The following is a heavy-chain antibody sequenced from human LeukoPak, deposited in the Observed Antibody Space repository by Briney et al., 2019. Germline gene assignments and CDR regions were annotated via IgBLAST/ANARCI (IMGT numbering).Heavy chain of an antibody. Sequence: GESLKISCEGSGYSFTSYWITWVRQMPGKGLEWIGRIDPSDSYTRYSPSFQGHVTISADKSISTAYLQWSSLKASDTAMYYCARDIVLVPAASYYYYYGMDVWGQGTTVTVSS. CDR2: IDPSDSYT. J-gene: IGHJ6*02. V-gene: IGHV5-10-1*01. CDR3: ARDIVLVPAASYYYYYGMDV. CDR1: GYSFTSYW. D-gene: IGHD2-2*01.